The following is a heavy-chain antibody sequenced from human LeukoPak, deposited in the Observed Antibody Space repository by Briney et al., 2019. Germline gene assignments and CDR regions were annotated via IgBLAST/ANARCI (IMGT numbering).Heavy chain of an antibody. CDR2: ISNDGSIT. Sequence: GGSLRLSCAASGFTFSSYGMHWVRQAPGKGLEWVAVISNDGSITKYGDSVKGRFTISRDNSENTLYVQMNSLRTDDAAVYYCAKSKSPYPMDYIFDFWGQGTLVTVSS. D-gene: IGHD4-11*01. CDR1: GFTFSSYG. CDR3: AKSKSPYPMDYIFDF. J-gene: IGHJ4*02. V-gene: IGHV3-30*18.